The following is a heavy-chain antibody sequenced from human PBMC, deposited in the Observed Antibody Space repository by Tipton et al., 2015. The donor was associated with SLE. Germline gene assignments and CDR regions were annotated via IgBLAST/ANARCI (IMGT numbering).Heavy chain of an antibody. CDR3: ARDGGLLWFGDRRYSFDY. CDR1: GFTFSSYA. Sequence: LRLSCSASGFTFSSYAMHWVRQAPGKGLEWIGYIYYSGSTNYNPSLKSRVTISVDTSKNQFSLKLISVTAADTAVYYCARDGGLLWFGDRRYSFDYWRQGTLVTVSS. D-gene: IGHD3-10*01. CDR2: IYYSGST. V-gene: IGHV4-59*12. J-gene: IGHJ4*02.